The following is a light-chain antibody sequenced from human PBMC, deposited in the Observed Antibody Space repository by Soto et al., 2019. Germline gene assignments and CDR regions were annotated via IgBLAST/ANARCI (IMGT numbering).Light chain of an antibody. CDR2: DAS. CDR3: QQYDNLPLT. Sequence: DIQMTQSPSSLSASVGDRVTITCQASQDISNYLNWYEQKPGKAPKLLIYDASNLEAGVPSRFSGGGSATDFTFTISSLHPEDIATYYCQQYDNLPLTFGGGTKVDIK. V-gene: IGKV1-33*01. CDR1: QDISNY. J-gene: IGKJ4*01.